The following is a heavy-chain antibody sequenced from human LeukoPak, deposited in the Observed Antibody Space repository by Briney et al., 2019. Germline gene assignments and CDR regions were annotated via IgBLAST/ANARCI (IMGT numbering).Heavy chain of an antibody. CDR3: ARHDDY. V-gene: IGHV4-39*01. J-gene: IGHJ4*02. Sequence: SEILSLTCSVSGGSISSSSYYWGWVRQPPGKGLEWVGSIYYSGSTYYNPSLMSRVAISVHTSKNQFSLRLSSVTAADTAVYYCARHDDYWGQGTLVSVSS. CDR1: GGSISSSSYY. CDR2: IYYSGST.